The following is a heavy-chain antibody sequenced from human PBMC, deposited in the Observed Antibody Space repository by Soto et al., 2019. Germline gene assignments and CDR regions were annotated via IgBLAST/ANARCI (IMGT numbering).Heavy chain of an antibody. V-gene: IGHV3-21*02. CDR2: ISSSSTNI. CDR3: ARGPLYYFDY. Sequence: EVQLVESGGGLVKPGGSLRLSCAASGFIFTSYTMNWVRRAPGKGLEWVSSISSSSTNIHYADSVKGRFTISRDNAKKSLYLQMNSLRAEDTAVYYWARGPLYYFDYWGQGPLVTVSS. CDR1: GFIFTSYT. J-gene: IGHJ4*02.